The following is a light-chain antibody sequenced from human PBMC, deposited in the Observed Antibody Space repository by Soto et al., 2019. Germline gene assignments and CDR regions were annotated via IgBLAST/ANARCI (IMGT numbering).Light chain of an antibody. V-gene: IGKV1-39*01. CDR3: QQSSTAPFT. J-gene: IGKJ3*01. Sequence: DIQMTQSPSSLSASVGDRVTITCRASQNINTYLNWYQQKPGKAPKPLIFAASSLQSGVPSRFSGSGSRTDFTLTISSLQPEDFATYYCQQSSTAPFTFGPGTKVDIK. CDR1: QNINTY. CDR2: AAS.